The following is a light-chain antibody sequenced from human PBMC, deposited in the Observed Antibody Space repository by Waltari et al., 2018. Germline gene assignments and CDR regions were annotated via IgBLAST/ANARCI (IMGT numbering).Light chain of an antibody. J-gene: IGKJ1*01. CDR2: GAS. V-gene: IGKV3-20*01. CDR1: QGVGRS. CDR3: QMYVRLPVT. Sequence: ETVLTQSPGTLSLSHGEGATLSCRARQGVGRSLVWYQQKPGRAPRLLIYGASTRATGIPDRFTGSGSGTDFSLTISRLEPEDFAVYYCQMYVRLPVTFGQGTKVEI.